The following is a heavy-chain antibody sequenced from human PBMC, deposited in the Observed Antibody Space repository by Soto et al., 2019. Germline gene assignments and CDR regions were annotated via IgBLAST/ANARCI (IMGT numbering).Heavy chain of an antibody. CDR1: GGTFSSYT. J-gene: IGHJ5*02. CDR3: ARETRLRGYDPKNWFDP. D-gene: IGHD5-12*01. V-gene: IGHV1-69*04. Sequence: GASVKVSCKASGGTFSSYTISWVRQAPGQGLEWMGRIIPILGIANYAQKFQGRVTITADKSTSTAYMELSSLRSEDTAVYYCARETRLRGYDPKNWFDPWGQGTLVTVSS. CDR2: IIPILGIA.